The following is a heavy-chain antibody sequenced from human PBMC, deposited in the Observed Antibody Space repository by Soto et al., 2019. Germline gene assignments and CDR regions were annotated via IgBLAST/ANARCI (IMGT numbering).Heavy chain of an antibody. CDR1: GGSISSGDYY. CDR2: IYYSGST. D-gene: IGHD4-17*01. V-gene: IGHV4-30-4*01. J-gene: IGHJ4*02. Sequence: QVQLQESGPGLVKPSQTLSLTCTVSGGSISSGDYYWSWIRQPPGKGLEWIGYIYYSGSTYYNPSRKSGVTISVETSKNQSSLKLSSVTAADTAGYYFARGTVEPSQPLDYGGQGTRVPVS. CDR3: ARGTVEPSQPLDY.